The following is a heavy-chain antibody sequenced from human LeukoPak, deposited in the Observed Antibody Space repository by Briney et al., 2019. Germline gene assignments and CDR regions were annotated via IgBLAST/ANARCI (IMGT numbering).Heavy chain of an antibody. V-gene: IGHV3-30-3*01. D-gene: IGHD3-3*01. J-gene: IGHJ4*02. CDR1: GFSFSTYV. CDR2: LSSDGVDK. Sequence: PGGSLRLSCAASGFSFSTYVMHWVRQTPGKGLEWVAILSSDGVDKRYADAVQGRFTVSRDNFKNTLYLQMNSLRTEDTAIYYCARDPGTIFDVLIYHFDNWGQGTLVTVSS. CDR3: ARDPGTIFDVLIYHFDN.